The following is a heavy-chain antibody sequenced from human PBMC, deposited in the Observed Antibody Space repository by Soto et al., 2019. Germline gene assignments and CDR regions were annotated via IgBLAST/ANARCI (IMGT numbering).Heavy chain of an antibody. Sequence: GESLKISCKGSGYSFTSYWIGWVRQMPGKGLEWMGIIYPGDSDTRYSPSFQGQVTISADKSISTAYLQWSSLKASDTAMYYCATKEQLVSTPFDYWGQGTLVTVSS. J-gene: IGHJ4*02. CDR1: GYSFTSYW. V-gene: IGHV5-51*01. D-gene: IGHD6-6*01. CDR2: IYPGDSDT. CDR3: ATKEQLVSTPFDY.